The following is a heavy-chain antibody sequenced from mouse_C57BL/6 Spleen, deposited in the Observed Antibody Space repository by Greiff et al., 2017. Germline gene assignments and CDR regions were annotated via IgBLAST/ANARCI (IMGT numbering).Heavy chain of an antibody. V-gene: IGHV14-2*01. CDR3: ASGDGSSPFAY. D-gene: IGHD1-1*01. Sequence: EVKLMESGAELVKPGASVKLSCTASGFNIKDYYMHWVKQRTEQGLEWIGRIDPEDGETKYAPKFQGKATITADTSSNTAYLQLSSLTSEDTAVYYCASGDGSSPFAYWGQGTLGTVSA. CDR1: GFNIKDYY. J-gene: IGHJ3*01. CDR2: IDPEDGET.